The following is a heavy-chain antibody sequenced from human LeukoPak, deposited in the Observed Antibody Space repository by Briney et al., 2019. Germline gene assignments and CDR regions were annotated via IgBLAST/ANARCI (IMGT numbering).Heavy chain of an antibody. CDR1: GFTFSSYA. Sequence: GGSLRLSCAASGFTFSSYAMSWVRQAPGKGLEWVSGINGSGDNTYYADSVKGRFTISRDNSKNTLYVQVNSLGTEDTAAYYCAKGSYYDSSGSFYFDYWGQGTLVTVSS. CDR3: AKGSYYDSSGSFYFDY. D-gene: IGHD3-22*01. CDR2: INGSGDNT. V-gene: IGHV3-23*01. J-gene: IGHJ4*02.